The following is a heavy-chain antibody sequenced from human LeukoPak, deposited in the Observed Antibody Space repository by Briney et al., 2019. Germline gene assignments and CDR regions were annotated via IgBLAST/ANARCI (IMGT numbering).Heavy chain of an antibody. J-gene: IGHJ3*02. D-gene: IGHD3-10*01. CDR1: GGSVSSHY. Sequence: NPSETLSLTCTVSGGSVSSHYWSWIRQPPGKGLEWIGNIYYSGSTNYNPSLKSRVTISVDTSRNRFSLRLSSLTAADTAVYYCARHLGGSGSHDAFDIWGQGTMVTVSS. CDR3: ARHLGGSGSHDAFDI. V-gene: IGHV4-59*08. CDR2: IYYSGST.